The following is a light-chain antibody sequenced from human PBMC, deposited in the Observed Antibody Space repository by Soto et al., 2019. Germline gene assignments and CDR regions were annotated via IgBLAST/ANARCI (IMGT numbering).Light chain of an antibody. CDR1: QSISSW. V-gene: IGKV1-5*03. CDR2: KAS. J-gene: IGKJ3*01. Sequence: DIQMTQSPSTLSASVGDRVNITCRASQSISSWLAWYQQEAGEGPKLLMYKASTLDSGDPSRFSGSGSGTEFCPSIISLHHEECADKYCQEHSNYAFAFGPGNKVDFK. CDR3: QEHSNYAFA.